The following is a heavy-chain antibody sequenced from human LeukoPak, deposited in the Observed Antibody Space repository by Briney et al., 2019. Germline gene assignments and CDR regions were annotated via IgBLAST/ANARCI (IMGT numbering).Heavy chain of an antibody. J-gene: IGHJ3*02. Sequence: GGSLRFSCAASGFTFSSYAMSWVRQAPGKGLEWVSGISGSGDNTYYADSVKGRFTISRDNSKNTLYLQMNSLRAEDTAVYYCARAPRRDYYDSSGYPDAFDIWGQGTMVTVSS. CDR1: GFTFSSYA. CDR2: ISGSGDNT. CDR3: ARAPRRDYYDSSGYPDAFDI. D-gene: IGHD3-22*01. V-gene: IGHV3-23*01.